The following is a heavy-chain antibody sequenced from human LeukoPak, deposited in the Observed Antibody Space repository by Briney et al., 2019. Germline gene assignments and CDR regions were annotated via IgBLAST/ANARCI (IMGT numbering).Heavy chain of an antibody. CDR2: IYYSGST. CDR3: ARYQHYDFWSGYPRTFEP. CDR1: GGSISSSSYY. Sequence: SETLSLTCTVSGGSISSSSYYWGWIRQPPGKGLEWIGSIYYSGSTYYNPSLKSRVTISVDTSKNEFSLKLSSVTAADTAVYYCARYQHYDFWSGYPRTFEPWGQGTLVTVSS. J-gene: IGHJ5*02. V-gene: IGHV4-39*07. D-gene: IGHD3-3*01.